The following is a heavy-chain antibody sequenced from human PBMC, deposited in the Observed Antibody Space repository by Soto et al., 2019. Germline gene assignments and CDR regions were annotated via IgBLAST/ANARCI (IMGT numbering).Heavy chain of an antibody. CDR2: IYATGTT. D-gene: IGHD1-1*01. Sequence: SLTCTVSCASISGFYWSWIRKSAGKGLAWIGRIYATGTTDYNPSLKSRVMMSVDTSKKPFSLKLRSVPAADTAVYYCVRDGTKSLRDWFDPWGQGISVTVSS. V-gene: IGHV4-4*07. CDR1: CASISGFY. CDR3: VRDGTKSLRDWFDP. J-gene: IGHJ5*02.